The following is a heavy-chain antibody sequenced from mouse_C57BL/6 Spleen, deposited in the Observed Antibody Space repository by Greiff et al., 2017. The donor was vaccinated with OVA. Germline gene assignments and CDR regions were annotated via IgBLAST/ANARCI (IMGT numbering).Heavy chain of an antibody. Sequence: QVQLQQPGAELVRPGSSVKLSCKASGYTFTSYWMHWVKQRPIQGLEWIGNIDPSDSETHYNQKFKDKATLTVDKSSSTAYMQLSSLTSEDSAVYYCARLDYYGYAMDYWGQGTSVTVSS. CDR2: IDPSDSET. V-gene: IGHV1-52*01. CDR1: GYTFTSYW. CDR3: ARLDYYGYAMDY. J-gene: IGHJ4*01. D-gene: IGHD1-1*01.